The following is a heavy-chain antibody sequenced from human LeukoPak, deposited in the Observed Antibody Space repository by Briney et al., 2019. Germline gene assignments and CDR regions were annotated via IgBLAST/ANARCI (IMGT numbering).Heavy chain of an antibody. CDR2: MNPNSGNT. CDR3: ARNGYYYGMDV. CDR1: GYTFTSYD. V-gene: IGHV1-8*01. J-gene: IGHJ6*02. D-gene: IGHD2-8*01. Sequence: ASVKVSCKASGYTFTSYDINWVRQATGQGLEWMGWMNPNSGNTGYAQKFQGRVTMTRDTSTSTVYMELSSLRSEDTAVYYCARNGYYYGMDVWGQGTTVTVSS.